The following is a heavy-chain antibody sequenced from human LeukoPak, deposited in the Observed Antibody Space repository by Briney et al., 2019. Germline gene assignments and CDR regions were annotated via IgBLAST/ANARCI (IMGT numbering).Heavy chain of an antibody. Sequence: GGSLRLSCAASGFTFDDYAMHWVRQAPGKCLEWVSGISWNSGSIGYADSVKGRFTISRDNAKNSLYLQMNSLRAEYMALYYCAKDSQNYYGSGGDYYFDYWGQGTLVTVSS. J-gene: IGHJ4*02. V-gene: IGHV3-9*03. CDR2: ISWNSGSI. CDR1: GFTFDDYA. CDR3: AKDSQNYYGSGGDYYFDY. D-gene: IGHD3-10*01.